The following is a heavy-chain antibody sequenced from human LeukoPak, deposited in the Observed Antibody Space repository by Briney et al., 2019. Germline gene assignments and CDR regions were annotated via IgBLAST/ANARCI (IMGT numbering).Heavy chain of an antibody. CDR3: ARDRGVVRGVIKGIFDY. CDR1: GFTFSSYA. V-gene: IGHV3-30-3*01. D-gene: IGHD3-10*01. CDR2: ISYDGSNK. J-gene: IGHJ4*02. Sequence: SGRSLRLSCAASGFTFSSYAMHWVRQAPGKGLEWVAVISYDGSNKYYADSVKGRFTISRDNSKNTLYLQMNSLRAEDTAVYYCARDRGVVRGVIKGIFDYWGQGTLVTVSS.